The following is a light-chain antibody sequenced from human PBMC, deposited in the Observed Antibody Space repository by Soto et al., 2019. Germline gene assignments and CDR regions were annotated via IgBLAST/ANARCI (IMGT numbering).Light chain of an antibody. Sequence: EIVLTQSPATLSLSPGERATLSCRASQSVSSYLAWYQQKPGQAPRLLIYDTSNRATGIPARFSGSGSGTDFTLTISSLEPADFAVYYCQQRTNWPPYTFGQETKLEIK. J-gene: IGKJ2*01. CDR1: QSVSSY. CDR2: DTS. V-gene: IGKV3-11*01. CDR3: QQRTNWPPYT.